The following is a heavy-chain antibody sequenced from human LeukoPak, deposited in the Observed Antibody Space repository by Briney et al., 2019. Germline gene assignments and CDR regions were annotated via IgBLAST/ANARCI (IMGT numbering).Heavy chain of an antibody. CDR2: INWNGGST. CDR1: GFTFDDYG. Sequence: GGSLRLSCAASGFTFDDYGMSWVRHAPGKGLEWVSGINWNGGSTGYADSVKGRFTISRDNAKNSLYLQMNSLRAEDTALYYCAREGNTYYYDSSGPSPIDYWGQGTLVTVSS. CDR3: AREGNTYYYDSSGPSPIDY. J-gene: IGHJ4*02. D-gene: IGHD3-22*01. V-gene: IGHV3-20*04.